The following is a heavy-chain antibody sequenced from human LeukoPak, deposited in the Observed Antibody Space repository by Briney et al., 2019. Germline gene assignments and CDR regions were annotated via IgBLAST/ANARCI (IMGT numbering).Heavy chain of an antibody. Sequence: GGSLTLSCVSTGFTFSSYGRSWVRRAAGKGLEWVSGIVGSGGSTHYAGTVKGRFTISTDNSKNTQNLQMNSLRAEDTAVYYCAKGSASSGYPRDYWGQGTLVTVSS. CDR2: IVGSGGST. D-gene: IGHD3-22*01. CDR3: AKGSASSGYPRDY. V-gene: IGHV3-23*01. CDR1: GFTFSSYG. J-gene: IGHJ4*02.